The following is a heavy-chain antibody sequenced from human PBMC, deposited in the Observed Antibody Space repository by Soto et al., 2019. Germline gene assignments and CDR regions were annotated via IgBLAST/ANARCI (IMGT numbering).Heavy chain of an antibody. Sequence: EVQLVESGGGLVQPGRSLRLSCTVSGFTFDDYAMHWVRQGPGKGLEWGSGISWNSGSIGYADSVKGRFTISRDNAKNSLYLQMNSLRGEDTALYYCAKDARDIVEVPTAVPGLYYYHHMDVWGKGTTVTVSS. D-gene: IGHD2-2*01. CDR2: ISWNSGSI. J-gene: IGHJ6*03. CDR1: GFTFDDYA. V-gene: IGHV3-9*01. CDR3: AKDARDIVEVPTAVPGLYYYHHMDV.